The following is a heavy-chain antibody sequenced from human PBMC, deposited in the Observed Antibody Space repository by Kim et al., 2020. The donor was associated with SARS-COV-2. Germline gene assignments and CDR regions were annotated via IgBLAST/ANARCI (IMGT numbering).Heavy chain of an antibody. D-gene: IGHD2-8*01. J-gene: IGHJ6*02. V-gene: IGHV1-8*01. Sequence: AQKFQGRVTMTRNTSISTAYMELSSLSSEDTAVYYCARTKGYYYYYGMDVWGQGTTVTVSS. CDR3: ARTKGYYYYYGMDV.